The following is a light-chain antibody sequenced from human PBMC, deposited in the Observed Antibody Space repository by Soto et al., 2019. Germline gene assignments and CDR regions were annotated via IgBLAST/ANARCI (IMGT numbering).Light chain of an antibody. CDR3: AAWDDTLNGWV. J-gene: IGLJ3*02. CDR1: RSTIGSNF. CDR2: SDN. V-gene: IGLV1-44*01. Sequence: QSALTQPPSASGTPGQGVTISCSGSRSTIGSNFVIWYQQLPGTAPKLLIYSDNKRPSGVPDRFSGSKSGTSASLAISGLQSEDEADYYCAAWDDTLNGWVFGGGTKVTVL.